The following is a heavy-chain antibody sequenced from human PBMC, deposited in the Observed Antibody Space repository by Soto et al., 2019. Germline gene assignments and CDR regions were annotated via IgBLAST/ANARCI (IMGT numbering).Heavy chain of an antibody. J-gene: IGHJ4*02. Sequence: QGQLVESGGGVVQPGRSLRLSCAASGCTFSRYGMHWVRQAPGKGLEWVAVISYDGSNKYYADSVKGRFTISRDNSKNTLYLQMNSLRAEDTAVYYCAKDHSWDGSGSPDFDYWGQGTLVTVSS. CDR3: AKDHSWDGSGSPDFDY. D-gene: IGHD3-10*01. V-gene: IGHV3-30*18. CDR1: GCTFSRYG. CDR2: ISYDGSNK.